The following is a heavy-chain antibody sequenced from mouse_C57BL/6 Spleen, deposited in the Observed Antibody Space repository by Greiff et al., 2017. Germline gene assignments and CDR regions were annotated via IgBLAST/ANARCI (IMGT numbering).Heavy chain of an antibody. D-gene: IGHD1-1*01. V-gene: IGHV1-76*01. J-gene: IGHJ2*01. CDR1: GYTFTDYY. Sequence: QVHVKQSGAELVRPGASVKLSCKASGYTFTDYYINWVKQRPGQGLEWIARIYPGSGNTYYNEKFKGKATLTAEKSSSTAYMQLSSLTSEDSAVYFCASLYYYGSSYDFDYWGQGTTLTVSS. CDR2: IYPGSGNT. CDR3: ASLYYYGSSYDFDY.